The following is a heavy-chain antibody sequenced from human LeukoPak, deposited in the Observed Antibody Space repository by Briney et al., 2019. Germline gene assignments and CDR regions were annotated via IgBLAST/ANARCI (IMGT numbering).Heavy chain of an antibody. CDR2: INPNSGGT. Sequence: ASVKVSCKASGYTFTGYYMHWVRQAPGQGLEWMGRINPNSGGTNYAQKFQGRVTITRDTSASTAYMELSSLRSEDTAVYYCARDGGQYYYDSSGYYSYWGQGTLVTVSS. V-gene: IGHV1-2*06. J-gene: IGHJ4*02. D-gene: IGHD3-22*01. CDR3: ARDGGQYYYDSSGYYSY. CDR1: GYTFTGYY.